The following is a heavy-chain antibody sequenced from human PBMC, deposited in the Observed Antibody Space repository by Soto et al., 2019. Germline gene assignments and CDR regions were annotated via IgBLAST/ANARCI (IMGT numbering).Heavy chain of an antibody. J-gene: IGHJ4*02. CDR2: IYYSGST. CDR3: ARGGLGSSSKYYFDY. D-gene: IGHD6-6*01. Sequence: SETLSLTCTVSGGSISSSSYYWGWIRQPPGKGLEWIGSIYYSGSTYYNPSLKSRVTISVDTSKNQFSLKLSSVTAADTAVYYCARGGLGSSSKYYFDYWGQGTLVTVSS. CDR1: GGSISSSSYY. V-gene: IGHV4-39*01.